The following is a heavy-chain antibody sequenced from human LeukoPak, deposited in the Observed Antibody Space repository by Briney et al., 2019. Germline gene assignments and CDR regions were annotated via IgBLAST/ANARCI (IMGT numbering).Heavy chain of an antibody. Sequence: SVKVSCMASGDTFSSYAISWVRQAPGQGLEWMGGIIPIFGTANYAQKFQGRVTITTDQSTSTAYMELSSLRSEETTVYYCARHYGQWLVNIFDYWGQGTLVSVSS. CDR2: IIPIFGTA. V-gene: IGHV1-69*05. J-gene: IGHJ4*02. CDR3: ARHYGQWLVNIFDY. D-gene: IGHD6-19*01. CDR1: GDTFSSYA.